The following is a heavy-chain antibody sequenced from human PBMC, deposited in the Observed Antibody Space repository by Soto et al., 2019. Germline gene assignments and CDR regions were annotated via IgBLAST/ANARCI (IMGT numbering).Heavy chain of an antibody. Sequence: ASVKVSCKASGYTFTGYYMHWVRQAPGQGLEWMGWINPNSGGTNYAQKFQGWVTMTRDTSISTAYMELSRLRSDDTAVYYCARGSSPGSYYYGMDVWGQGTTVTVSS. V-gene: IGHV1-2*04. J-gene: IGHJ6*02. D-gene: IGHD1-26*01. CDR3: ARGSSPGSYYYGMDV. CDR1: GYTFTGYY. CDR2: INPNSGGT.